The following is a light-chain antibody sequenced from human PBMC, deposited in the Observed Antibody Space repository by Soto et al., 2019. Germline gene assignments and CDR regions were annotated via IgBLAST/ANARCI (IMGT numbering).Light chain of an antibody. Sequence: EMVLTQSRGTLSLSPPERGCLXYRASQSISSSYLAWYQQKPGQAPRLLIYGASRRATGIADRFSGSGSGTDFTLSISSLEPEDFAVYFCQQRSDWPLTFGGGTKV. CDR3: QQRSDWPLT. V-gene: IGKV3D-20*02. J-gene: IGKJ4*01. CDR1: QSISSSY. CDR2: GAS.